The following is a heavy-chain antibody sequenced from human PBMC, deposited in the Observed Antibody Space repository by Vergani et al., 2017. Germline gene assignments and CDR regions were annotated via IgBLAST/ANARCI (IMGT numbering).Heavy chain of an antibody. CDR2: IFPGDSET. V-gene: IGHV5-51*01. CDR1: GYSFSNYW. Sequence: EVLLVQSGADVKKSGESLKISCTASGYSFSNYWIGWVRQIPGKGLEWIGIIFPGDSETKYNPSFQDQVIFSADTSISTAYLQWSSLKASDTAIYYCARHLLGWEIHDALACWVEGAMVTDSS. D-gene: IGHD4-23*01. J-gene: IGHJ3*01. CDR3: ARHLLGWEIHDALAC.